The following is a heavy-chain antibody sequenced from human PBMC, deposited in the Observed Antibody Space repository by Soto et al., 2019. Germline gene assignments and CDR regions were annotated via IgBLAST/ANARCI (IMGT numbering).Heavy chain of an antibody. CDR3: ARLFPWSRALGELVYYFDY. V-gene: IGHV3-48*01. CDR1: GLTLSTSS. J-gene: IGHJ4*02. D-gene: IGHD3-16*01. CDR2: IRRHTSVT. Sequence: GGSLRLSCAAFGLTLSTSSMNWVRQAPGRGLEWISYIRRHTSVTAYADSVKGRFTISRDSAKNSLYLQMDNLRVEDTAVYYCARLFPWSRALGELVYYFDYWGQGTLVTVSS.